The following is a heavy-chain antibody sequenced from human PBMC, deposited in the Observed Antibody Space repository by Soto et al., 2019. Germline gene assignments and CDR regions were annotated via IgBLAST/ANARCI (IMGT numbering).Heavy chain of an antibody. D-gene: IGHD2-8*01. Sequence: GGSLRLSCAASGFSVGGNHLTWVRQAPGKGLEWVAVIHTSGDTYYADSVQGRFTISRDNSKNTVYLQMNSLRVGDTAMYFCARGVNDDSWGQGTLVTVSS. CDR2: IHTSGDT. CDR3: ARGVNDDS. J-gene: IGHJ4*02. CDR1: GFSVGGNH. V-gene: IGHV3-53*01.